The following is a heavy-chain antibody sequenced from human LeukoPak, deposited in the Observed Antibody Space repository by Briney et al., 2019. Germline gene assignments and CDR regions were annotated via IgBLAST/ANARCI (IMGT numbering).Heavy chain of an antibody. Sequence: GGSLRLSCAASGFTFSDYYMSWIRQAPGKGLEWVSYISSSGSTIYYADSVKGRFTISRDNAKNSLYLQMNSLRAEDTAVYYCARARYCSSTSCFTPFDYRGQGTLVTVSS. CDR1: GFTFSDYY. V-gene: IGHV3-11*01. CDR2: ISSSGSTI. J-gene: IGHJ4*02. D-gene: IGHD2-2*02. CDR3: ARARYCSSTSCFTPFDY.